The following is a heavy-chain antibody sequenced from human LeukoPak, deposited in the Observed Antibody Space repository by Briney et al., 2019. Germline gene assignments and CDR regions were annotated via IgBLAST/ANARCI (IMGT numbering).Heavy chain of an antibody. CDR2: IYTSGTT. CDR1: GGSISSGSYY. Sequence: SETLSLTCTVSGGSISSGSYYWSWIRQPAGKGLEWIGRIYTSGTTNYNPSLKSRVTISVDTSKNQFSLKLSSVTAADTAVYYCAREGARWEPSFSAFDIWGQGTMVTVSS. V-gene: IGHV4-61*02. CDR3: AREGARWEPSFSAFDI. D-gene: IGHD1-26*01. J-gene: IGHJ3*02.